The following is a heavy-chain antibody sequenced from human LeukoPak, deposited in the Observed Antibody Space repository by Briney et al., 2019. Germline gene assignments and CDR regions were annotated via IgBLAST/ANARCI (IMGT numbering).Heavy chain of an antibody. J-gene: IGHJ6*03. CDR1: GFTFSSYW. CDR3: ARDRPKQWLVHINYYYYMDV. V-gene: IGHV3-74*01. Sequence: GGSLRLSCAASGFTFSSYWMHWVRQAPGKGLVWVSRINSDGSSTSYADSVKGRFTISRDNAKNTLFLQMNSLRAEDTAVYYCARDRPKQWLVHINYYYYMDVWGKGTTVTVSS. CDR2: INSDGSST. D-gene: IGHD6-19*01.